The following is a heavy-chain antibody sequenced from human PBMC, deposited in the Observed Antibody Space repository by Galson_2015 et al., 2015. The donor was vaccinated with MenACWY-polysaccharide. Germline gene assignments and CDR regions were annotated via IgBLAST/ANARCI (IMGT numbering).Heavy chain of an antibody. Sequence: SLRLSCAASGFTFSNAWMNWVRQAPGKGPEWVGRIKSNIDGGTTDYAVFVKGRFTISRDDSKNTLYLEMNSLTIEDTAVYYCIFAAAGPKYWGQGTLVTVSS. CDR3: IFAAAGPKY. CDR1: GFTFSNAW. J-gene: IGHJ4*02. V-gene: IGHV3-15*01. D-gene: IGHD6-13*01. CDR2: IKSNIDGGTT.